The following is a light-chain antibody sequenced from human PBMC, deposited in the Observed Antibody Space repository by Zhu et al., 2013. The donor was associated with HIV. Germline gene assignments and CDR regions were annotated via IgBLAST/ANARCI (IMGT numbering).Light chain of an antibody. Sequence: EVVLTQSPATLSLSPGERGTLSCRASQSIGSSLAWYQQKPGQSPRLLIYDSSNRATGIPVRFSGSGSGTEFTLSISSLQSEDLAIYYCQQYNNWPGTFGQGTKVEFK. V-gene: IGKV3-15*01. CDR3: QQYNNWPGT. CDR1: QSIGSS. J-gene: IGKJ1*01. CDR2: DSS.